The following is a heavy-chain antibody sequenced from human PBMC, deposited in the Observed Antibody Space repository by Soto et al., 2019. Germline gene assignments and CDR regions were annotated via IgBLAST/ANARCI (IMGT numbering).Heavy chain of an antibody. CDR2: IRAYNGDT. D-gene: IGHD4-17*01. CDR3: ARDGALYGDYGGY. J-gene: IGHJ4*02. CDR1: GYSFIGYG. V-gene: IGHV1-18*01. Sequence: QVQLVQSGAEVKKPGASVKVSCKASGYSFIGYGFSWVRQAPGQGLEYMGWIRAYNGDTHYAQSLQGRVTMTTATSTSTAYMELRSLRPDDTAVYYCARDGALYGDYGGYWGQGTLVTVSS.